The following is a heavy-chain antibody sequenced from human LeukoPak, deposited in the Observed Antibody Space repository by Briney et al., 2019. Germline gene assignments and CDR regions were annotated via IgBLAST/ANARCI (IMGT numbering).Heavy chain of an antibody. CDR1: GFSFSSYS. Sequence: PGGSLRLSCAASGFSFSSYSMNWVRQAPGKGLEWVSSISSSSSYIYYADSVKGRFTISRDNAKNSLYLQMNSLRAEDTAVYYCARDSAMVPDYWGQGTLVTVSS. D-gene: IGHD5-18*01. J-gene: IGHJ4*02. CDR2: ISSSSSYI. CDR3: ARDSAMVPDY. V-gene: IGHV3-21*01.